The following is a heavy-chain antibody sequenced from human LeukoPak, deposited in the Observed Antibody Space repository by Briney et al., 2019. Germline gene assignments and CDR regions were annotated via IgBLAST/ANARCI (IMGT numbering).Heavy chain of an antibody. D-gene: IGHD3-10*01. Sequence: SETLSLTCTVSGGSISSGDYYWSWIRQPPGKGLEWIGYIHYSGSTYYNPSLKSRVTVSVDTSKNQFSLKLSSVTAADTAVYYCARVRGSGSYSKNLDYWGQGTLVTVSS. CDR2: IHYSGST. J-gene: IGHJ4*02. CDR1: GGSISSGDYY. V-gene: IGHV4-30-4*01. CDR3: ARVRGSGSYSKNLDY.